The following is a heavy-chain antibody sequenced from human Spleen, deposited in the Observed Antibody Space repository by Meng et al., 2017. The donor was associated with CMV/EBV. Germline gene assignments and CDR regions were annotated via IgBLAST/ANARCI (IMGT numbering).Heavy chain of an antibody. J-gene: IGHJ6*02. CDR1: GFPFSNYE. CDR3: VREEAMDV. Sequence: GESLKISCAASGFPFSNYEMTWVRQAPGKGLEWVSYISSGGTTIHYADSVKGRFTISRDNAKNSLHLQMNSLRAEDTAVYYCVREEAMDVWGQGTTVTVSS. V-gene: IGHV3-48*03. CDR2: ISSGGTTI.